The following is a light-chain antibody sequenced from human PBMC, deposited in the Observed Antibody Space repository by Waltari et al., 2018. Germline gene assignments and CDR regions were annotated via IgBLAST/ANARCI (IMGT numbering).Light chain of an antibody. Sequence: EIVLTQSPATLSLSPGERATLHCRASQTVITYLAWYQQKPGQAPRLLISDASNRVPGIPARFSGSGSGTDFTLTISSLEPEDFAVYYCQQRYYWPPWTFGQGTKVELK. J-gene: IGKJ1*01. CDR2: DAS. CDR3: QQRYYWPPWT. V-gene: IGKV3-11*01. CDR1: QTVITY.